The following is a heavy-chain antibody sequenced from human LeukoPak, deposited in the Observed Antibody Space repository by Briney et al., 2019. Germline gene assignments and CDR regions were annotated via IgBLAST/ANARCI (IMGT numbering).Heavy chain of an antibody. D-gene: IGHD6-13*01. J-gene: IGHJ4*02. Sequence: GGALRLSCAPSVFTFISYAMSGVRQAPGERLEWVSGISGRVGKPYYAYSVKGRVTLSRDNSHNTLYLQMNSLRAENTPLYYCARRSRGRWYVFDYWGQGTLVTVSS. CDR1: VFTFISYA. CDR3: ARRSRGRWYVFDY. V-gene: IGHV3-23*01. CDR2: ISGRVGKP.